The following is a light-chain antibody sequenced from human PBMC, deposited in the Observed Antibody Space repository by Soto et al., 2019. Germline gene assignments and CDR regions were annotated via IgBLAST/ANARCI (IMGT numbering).Light chain of an antibody. CDR2: DVS. J-gene: IGLJ3*02. V-gene: IGLV2-14*01. CDR1: SSDVGGYNY. CDR3: SSYTTTSTLLV. Sequence: QSALTQPASVTGSPGQSITISCTGTSSDVGGYNYVSWYQQHPGKAPKLMIYDVSSRPSGVSNRFSGSKSGNTASLAISGRQAEDEAEYYCSSYTTTSTLLVFGGGTKLTVL.